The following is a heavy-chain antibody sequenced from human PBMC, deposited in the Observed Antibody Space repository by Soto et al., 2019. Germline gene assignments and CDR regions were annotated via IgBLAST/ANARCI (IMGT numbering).Heavy chain of an antibody. CDR1: GGTVASSHW. V-gene: IGHV4-4*02. CDR3: AREIVTAGGNNYFDP. D-gene: IGHD2-21*02. J-gene: IGHJ5*02. Sequence: TSETLSLTCGVSGGTVASSHWWSWVRQSPGRGLEWIGNVYHTGGTNFNPSLQSRVTFSVDKSNNQFSLRLTSVTAADTAVYFCAREIVTAGGNNYFDPWGPGTLVTVSS. CDR2: VYHTGGT.